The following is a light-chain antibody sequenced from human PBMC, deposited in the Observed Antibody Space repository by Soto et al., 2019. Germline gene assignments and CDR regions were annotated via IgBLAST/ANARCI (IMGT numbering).Light chain of an antibody. CDR1: SSDVGVYNY. V-gene: IGLV2-14*01. J-gene: IGLJ2*01. CDR3: SSYTTSSTVL. Sequence: QSVLTQPASVSGSPGQSITISCTGTSSDVGVYNYVSWYQQHPGKAPKLMIYDVSNRPSGVSSRFSGSKSGNTASLTISGLQAEDEADYYCSSYTTSSTVLFGGGTKLTVL. CDR2: DVS.